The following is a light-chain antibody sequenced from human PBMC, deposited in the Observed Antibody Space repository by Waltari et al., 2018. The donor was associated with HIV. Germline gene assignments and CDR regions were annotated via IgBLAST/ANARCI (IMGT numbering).Light chain of an antibody. V-gene: IGLV1-40*01. CDR2: VNS. J-gene: IGLJ3*02. Sequence: QAALTQPPSVSGAPGQTVTMSCNGVSYSLGVFFDVHWYQQIPGAAPKLLISVNSNRPAGVADRFSGSKSGASASLTITGLQAEDEADYYCQSFDTSLSRWVFGGGTKLTVL. CDR3: QSFDTSLSRWV. CDR1: SYSLGVFFD.